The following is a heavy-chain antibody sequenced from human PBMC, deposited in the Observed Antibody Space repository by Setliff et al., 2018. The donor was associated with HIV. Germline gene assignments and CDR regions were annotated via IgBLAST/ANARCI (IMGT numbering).Heavy chain of an antibody. V-gene: IGHV3-30*02. J-gene: IGHJ4*02. CDR1: GFTFASYG. CDR3: VRGVFDY. Sequence: GGSLRLSCAASGFTFASYGMHWVRQAPGKGLEWVTFVKYDGSSKYYADSVKGRFTISRDNSKNTLSLQMDILRAEDTAIYYCVRGVFDYWGQGVLVTVSS. CDR2: VKYDGSSK.